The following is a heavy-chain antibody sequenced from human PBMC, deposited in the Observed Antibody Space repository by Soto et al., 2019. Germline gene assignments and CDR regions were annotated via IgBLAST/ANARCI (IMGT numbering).Heavy chain of an antibody. V-gene: IGHV2-70*01. J-gene: IGHJ6*02. CDR1: GFSLSTSGMC. CDR2: IDWDDDK. D-gene: IGHD2-15*01. CDR3: ARTRLGYCSGGSCLGYYYYGMDV. Sequence: SGPTLVNPTQTLTLTCTFSGFSLSTSGMCVSWIRQPPGKALEWLALIDWDDDKYYSTSLKTRLTISKDTSKNQVVLTMTNMDPVDTATYYCARTRLGYCSGGSCLGYYYYGMDVWGQGTTVTVSS.